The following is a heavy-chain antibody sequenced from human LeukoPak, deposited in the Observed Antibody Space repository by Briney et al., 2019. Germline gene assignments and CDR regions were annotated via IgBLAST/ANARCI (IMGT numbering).Heavy chain of an antibody. V-gene: IGHV1-69*06. CDR3: ARALELELRYYYYYYMDV. Sequence: SVKVSCKASGGTFSSYAISWVRQAPGQGLEWMGGIIPIFGTANYAQKFQGRVTITADKSTSTAYMELSSLRSEDTAVYYCARALELELRYYYYYYMDVWGKGTTVTVSS. J-gene: IGHJ6*03. D-gene: IGHD1-7*01. CDR1: GGTFSSYA. CDR2: IIPIFGTA.